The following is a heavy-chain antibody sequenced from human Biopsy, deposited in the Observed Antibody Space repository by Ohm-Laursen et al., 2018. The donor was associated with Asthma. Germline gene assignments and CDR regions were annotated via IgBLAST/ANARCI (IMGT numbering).Heavy chain of an antibody. D-gene: IGHD4-17*01. V-gene: IGHV1-2*06. J-gene: IGHJ6*02. CDR1: AYTFIGYH. CDR2: INPNGGAT. CDR3: AREVSTVDYGYYYFAMDV. Sequence: ASVKVSCKASAYTFIGYHLHWVRQAPGEGLEWMGRINPNGGATIYAQKFQGRVTFTADESTSSAYMELSSLRSEDSAVYYCAREVSTVDYGYYYFAMDVWGQGTTVTVSS.